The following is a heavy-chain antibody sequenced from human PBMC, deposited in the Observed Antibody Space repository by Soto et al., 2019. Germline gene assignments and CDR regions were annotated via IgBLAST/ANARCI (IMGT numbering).Heavy chain of an antibody. CDR2: LSANGGTT. CDR3: AKDQYDDAGPDY. V-gene: IGHV3-23*01. Sequence: EVQLLESGGHLVQSGGSLRLSCAASGFTFSSYAMNWVRQAPGEGLEWVSALSANGGTTYYADSVKGRFTISRDNTKNTLYLKMNSLRGEDTAVYYCAKDQYDDAGPDYWGQGTLVTVSS. D-gene: IGHD3-3*01. CDR1: GFTFSSYA. J-gene: IGHJ4*02.